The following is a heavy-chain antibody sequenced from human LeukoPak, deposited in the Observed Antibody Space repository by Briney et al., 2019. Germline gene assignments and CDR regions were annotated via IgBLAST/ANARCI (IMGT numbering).Heavy chain of an antibody. CDR3: ATGTYCGGDCYSD. CDR1: GGSFSSGGSF. V-gene: IGHV4-31*03. CDR2: LDHSGST. J-gene: IGHJ4*02. Sequence: SETLSLTCTVSGGSFSSGGSFWTWIRQHPGKGLYWVGHLDHSGSTYSNPSLKGRVSMSVDTSKNQFNLRLTSVTAADTAVYYCATGTYCGGDCYSDWGPGTLVTVSS. D-gene: IGHD2-21*02.